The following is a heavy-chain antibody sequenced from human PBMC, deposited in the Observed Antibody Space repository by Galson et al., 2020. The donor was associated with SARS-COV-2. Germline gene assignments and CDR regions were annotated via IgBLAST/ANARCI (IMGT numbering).Heavy chain of an antibody. Sequence: GGSLRLSCAASGFTFSSYGMHWVRQAPGKGLEWVAVISYDGSNKYYADSVKGRFTISRDNSKNTLYLQMNSLRAEDTAVYYCASPYPMYYDFWSGDRSHAFDIWGQGTMVTVSS. CDR1: GFTFSSYG. D-gene: IGHD3-3*01. CDR3: ASPYPMYYDFWSGDRSHAFDI. CDR2: ISYDGSNK. V-gene: IGHV3-30*03. J-gene: IGHJ3*02.